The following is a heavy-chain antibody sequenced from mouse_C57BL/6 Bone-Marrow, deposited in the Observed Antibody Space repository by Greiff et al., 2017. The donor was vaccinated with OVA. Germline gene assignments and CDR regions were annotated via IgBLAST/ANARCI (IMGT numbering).Heavy chain of an antibody. Sequence: VQLQQSGGDLVKPGGSLKLSCAASGFTFSSYGMSWVRQTPDQRLEWVATISSGGSYTYYPDSVKGRFTISRDNAKNTLYLQMSSLKSEDTAMYYCARHGDYGSFFDYWGQGTTLTVSS. D-gene: IGHD1-1*01. CDR3: ARHGDYGSFFDY. CDR1: GFTFSSYG. V-gene: IGHV5-6*01. CDR2: ISSGGSYT. J-gene: IGHJ2*01.